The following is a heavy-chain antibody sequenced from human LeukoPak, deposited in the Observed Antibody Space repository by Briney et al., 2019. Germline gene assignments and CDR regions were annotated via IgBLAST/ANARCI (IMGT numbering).Heavy chain of an antibody. CDR1: GGSISSYY. J-gene: IGHJ5*02. D-gene: IGHD3-3*01. V-gene: IGHV4-59*01. CDR2: IYYSGST. Sequence: SETLSLTCTVSGGSISSYYWSWLRQPPGKGLEWIGYIYYSGSTNYNPSLKSRVTISVDTSKNQFSLKLSSVTAADTAVYYCARALYYDFWSGYNNWFDPWGQGTLVTVSS. CDR3: ARALYYDFWSGYNNWFDP.